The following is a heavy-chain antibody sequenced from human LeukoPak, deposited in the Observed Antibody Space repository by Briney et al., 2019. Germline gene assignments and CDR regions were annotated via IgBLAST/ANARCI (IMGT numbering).Heavy chain of an antibody. CDR3: ARGDKVYSSGWYGSRQAFDI. V-gene: IGHV4-61*08. Sequence: SETLSLTRTVSGGSISSGDYYWSWIRQPPGKGLEWIGYIYCSGSTNYNPSLKSRVTISVDTSKNQFSLKLSSVTAADTAVYYCARGDKVYSSGWYGSRQAFDIWGQGTMVTVSS. CDR2: IYCSGST. D-gene: IGHD6-19*01. CDR1: GGSISSGDYY. J-gene: IGHJ3*02.